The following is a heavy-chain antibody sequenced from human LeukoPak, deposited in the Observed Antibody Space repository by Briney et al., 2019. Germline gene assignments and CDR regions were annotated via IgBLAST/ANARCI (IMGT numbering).Heavy chain of an antibody. CDR3: ARSYCSSTSCYRVFDY. D-gene: IGHD2-2*02. V-gene: IGHV3-48*01. CDR2: ISRSSSTI. CDR1: GFTFSSYS. Sequence: SGGSLRVYCADSGFTFSSYSMNWVRQAPGKGLEWVSYISRSSSTIYYADSVKGRFTISRDNAKNSLYLQMNSLRAEDTAVYYCARSYCSSTSCYRVFDYWGQGTLVTVSS. J-gene: IGHJ4*02.